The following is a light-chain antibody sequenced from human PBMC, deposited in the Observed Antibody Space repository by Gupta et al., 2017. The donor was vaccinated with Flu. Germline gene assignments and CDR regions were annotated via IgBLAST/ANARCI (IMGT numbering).Light chain of an antibody. J-gene: IGKJ4*01. CDR1: QDISSY. CDR2: AAS. CDR3: HQYVSYPRT. Sequence: PSSFAASTGDRVTITCRASQDISSYLAWYQQKPGKAPKFLIYAASTFQSAVPSRFSGSGSGTDFTLIISSLQSEDFATYYCHQYVSYPRTFGGGTKVEIK. V-gene: IGKV1-8*01.